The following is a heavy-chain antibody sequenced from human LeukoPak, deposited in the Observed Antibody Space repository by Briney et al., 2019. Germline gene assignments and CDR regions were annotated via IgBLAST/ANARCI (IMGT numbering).Heavy chain of an antibody. CDR1: GYTFTSYY. J-gene: IGHJ4*02. Sequence: ASVKVSCKASGYTFTSYYMHWVRQAPGQGLEWMGIINPSGGSTSYAQKFQDRVTMTRDTSTSTVYMELSSLRSEDTAVYYCASGGPMIPSGYWGQGTLVTVSS. CDR2: INPSGGST. CDR3: ASGGPMIPSGY. D-gene: IGHD3-22*01. V-gene: IGHV1-46*01.